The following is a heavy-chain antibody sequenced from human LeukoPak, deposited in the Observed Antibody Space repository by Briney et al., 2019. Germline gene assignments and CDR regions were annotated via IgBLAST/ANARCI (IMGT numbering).Heavy chain of an antibody. CDR2: ISYSGST. CDR1: GGSITVYY. D-gene: IGHD3-3*01. V-gene: IGHV4-59*12. Sequence: SETLSLTCSVSGGSITVYYWNWIRQSPGKGLEWIGSISYSGSTNYNPSLKSRVTISIDTSKNRFSLKVSSVIAADTAMYYCARDLHQYYDFWSGYYHDAFDIWGQGTMVAVSS. CDR3: ARDLHQYYDFWSGYYHDAFDI. J-gene: IGHJ3*02.